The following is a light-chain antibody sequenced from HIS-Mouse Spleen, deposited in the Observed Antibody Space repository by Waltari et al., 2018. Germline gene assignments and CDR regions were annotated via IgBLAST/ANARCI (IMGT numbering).Light chain of an antibody. CDR1: AFPIKC. Sequence: SYALTQPPSVSVSPGQTARIPCPGDAFPIKCAYWVHQKSGQAPVLLIYEDSKRPSGIPERFSGASSGTMATLTISGAQVEEEADYYCYSTDSSGNHRVFGGGTKLTVL. V-gene: IGLV3-10*01. CDR3: YSTDSSGNHRV. J-gene: IGLJ2*01. CDR2: EDS.